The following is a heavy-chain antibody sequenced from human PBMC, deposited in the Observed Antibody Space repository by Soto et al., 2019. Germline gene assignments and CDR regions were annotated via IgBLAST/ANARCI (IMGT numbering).Heavy chain of an antibody. CDR2: ISSSSSSYI. CDR3: ARAANYGDYEFDAFDI. D-gene: IGHD4-17*01. CDR1: GFTFSSYS. J-gene: IGHJ3*02. Sequence: EVQLVESGGGLVKPGGSLRLSCAASGFTFSSYSMNWVRQAPGKGLEWVSSISSSSSSYIYYADSVKGRFTISRDNAKNSLYLQMNSLRAEDTAVYYCARAANYGDYEFDAFDIWGQGTMVTVSS. V-gene: IGHV3-21*01.